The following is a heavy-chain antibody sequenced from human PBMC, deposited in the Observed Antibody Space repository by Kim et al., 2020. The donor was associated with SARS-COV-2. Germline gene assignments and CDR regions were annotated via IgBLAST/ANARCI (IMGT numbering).Heavy chain of an antibody. CDR2: IWFDGSNK. J-gene: IGHJ4*02. V-gene: IGHV3-33*06. Sequence: GGSLRLSCKPSGFTFSHYGMHWVRQAPGKGLEWVAVIWFDGSNKYYADSVKGRFTISRDNSKNTLYLQMNSLRAEDTAVYYCAKRLSGWESEYWGQGTLV. D-gene: IGHD6-19*01. CDR1: GFTFSHYG. CDR3: AKRLSGWESEY.